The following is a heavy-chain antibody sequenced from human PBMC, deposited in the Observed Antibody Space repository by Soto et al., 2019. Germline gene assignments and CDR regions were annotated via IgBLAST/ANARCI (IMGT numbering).Heavy chain of an antibody. D-gene: IGHD3-10*01. CDR1: GFTFSSYG. CDR3: ARTAYDSGGFYFDA. Sequence: QVQLVASGGGVVQPGRSLRLSCAASGFTFSSYGMHWVRQAPGNGLEWVAVIWYDGSDKHYADSVKGRFTISRDNSKNTLYLQMNSLRAEDTAVYYCARTAYDSGGFYFDAWGQGALVTVSS. J-gene: IGHJ4*02. V-gene: IGHV3-33*01. CDR2: IWYDGSDK.